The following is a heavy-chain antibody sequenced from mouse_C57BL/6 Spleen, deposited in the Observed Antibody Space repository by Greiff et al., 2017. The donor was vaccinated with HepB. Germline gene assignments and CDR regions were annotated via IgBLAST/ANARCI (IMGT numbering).Heavy chain of an antibody. Sequence: QVQLQQPGAELVRPGSSVKLSCKASGYTFTSYWMHWVKQRPIQGLEWIGNIDPSDSETHYNQKFKDKATLTVDKSSGTAYMQLSSLTSEDSAVYYCARRTTTVVDWYFDVWGTGTTVTVSS. V-gene: IGHV1-52*01. J-gene: IGHJ1*03. D-gene: IGHD1-1*01. CDR3: ARRTTTVVDWYFDV. CDR1: GYTFTSYW. CDR2: IDPSDSET.